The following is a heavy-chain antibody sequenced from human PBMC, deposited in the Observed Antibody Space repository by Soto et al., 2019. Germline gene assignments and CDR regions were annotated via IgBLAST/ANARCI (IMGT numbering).Heavy chain of an antibody. CDR1: GGSFSGYY. CDR3: AGVLIAARPSSPFDY. V-gene: IGHV4-34*01. Sequence: ETLSLTCAVYGGSFSGYYWSWIRQPPGKGLEWIGEINHSGSTNYNPSLKSRVTISVDTSKNQFSLKLSSVTAADTAVYYCAGVLIAARPSSPFDYWGQGTLVTISS. J-gene: IGHJ4*02. D-gene: IGHD6-6*01. CDR2: INHSGST.